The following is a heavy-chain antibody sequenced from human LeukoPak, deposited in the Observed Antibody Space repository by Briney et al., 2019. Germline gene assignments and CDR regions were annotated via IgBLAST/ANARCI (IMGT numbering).Heavy chain of an antibody. CDR3: ARDLSWSYWFDP. V-gene: IGHV3-30-3*01. D-gene: IGHD6-13*01. Sequence: GGSLRLSCAASGFTFSSYAMHWVRQAPGKGLEWVAVISYDGSNKYYADSVKGRFTISRDNSKNTLYLQMNSLRAEDTAVYYCARDLSWSYWFDPWGHGPLVTVSS. CDR1: GFTFSSYA. CDR2: ISYDGSNK. J-gene: IGHJ5*02.